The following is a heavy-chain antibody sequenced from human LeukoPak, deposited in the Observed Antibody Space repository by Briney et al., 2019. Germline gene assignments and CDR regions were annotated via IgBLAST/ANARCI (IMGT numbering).Heavy chain of an antibody. V-gene: IGHV4-61*01. CDR1: GGSINSGSYY. J-gene: IGHJ4*02. CDR2: IYYSGST. D-gene: IGHD7-27*01. Sequence: MPSETLSLTCTVSGGSINSGSYYWTWIRQPPGKGLEWIGYIYYSGSTNYNPSLKSRVTISVDTSKNQFSLKLSSVTAADTAVYYCARSELGPTSYFDYWGQGTLVTVSS. CDR3: ARSELGPTSYFDY.